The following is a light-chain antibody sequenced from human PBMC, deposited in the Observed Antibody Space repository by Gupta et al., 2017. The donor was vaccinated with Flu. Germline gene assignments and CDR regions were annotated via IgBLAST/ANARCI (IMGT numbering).Light chain of an antibody. CDR2: AAS. Sequence: DIQMTQSPSSPSASVGDSVSITCRASQTINSYLYWYQQRPGKAPTLLIYAASSWKNGVPSRFSGSGSGTDFTLTISRLQPEDFAIYCCQQGRSTPRTFGQGTKVEI. CDR3: QQGRSTPRT. V-gene: IGKV1-39*01. CDR1: QTINSY. J-gene: IGKJ1*01.